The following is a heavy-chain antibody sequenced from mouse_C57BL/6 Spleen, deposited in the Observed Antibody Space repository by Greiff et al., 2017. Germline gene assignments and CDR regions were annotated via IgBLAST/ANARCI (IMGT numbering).Heavy chain of an antibody. CDR2: ISSGGDYI. CDR3: TREYYGSSYFDY. J-gene: IGHJ2*01. V-gene: IGHV5-9-1*02. D-gene: IGHD1-1*01. Sequence: EVKLVESGEGLVKPGGSLKLSCAASGFTFSSYAMSWVRQTPEKRLEWVAYISSGGDYIYYADTVKGRFTISRDNDRNTLYLQMSSLKSEDTAMYYCTREYYGSSYFDYWGQGTTLTVSS. CDR1: GFTFSSYA.